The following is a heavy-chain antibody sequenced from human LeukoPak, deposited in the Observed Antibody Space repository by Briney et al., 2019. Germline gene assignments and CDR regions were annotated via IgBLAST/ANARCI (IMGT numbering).Heavy chain of an antibody. V-gene: IGHV4-59*01. D-gene: IGHD4-17*01. CDR2: IYYNGNT. CDR1: GGSISSYY. CDR3: ARDEGDYGDYYWFDP. J-gene: IGHJ5*02. Sequence: SETLSLTCTVSGGSISSYYWSWIRQPPGKGLEWIGYIYYNGNTNYNPSLKSRATISVDTSKNQFSLKLRSVTAADTAVYYCARDEGDYGDYYWFDPWGQGTLVTVSS.